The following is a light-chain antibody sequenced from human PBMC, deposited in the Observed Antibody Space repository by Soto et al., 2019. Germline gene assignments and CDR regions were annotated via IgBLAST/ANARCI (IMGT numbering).Light chain of an antibody. J-gene: IGKJ1*01. V-gene: IGKV1-5*01. CDR2: DAS. CDR1: QSISSS. CDR3: QQYGGFSRT. Sequence: DIQVTQSPSTLSASVGDRVTITCRASQSISSSLAWYHQKPGTAPKLLLYDASSLERGVPSRFSGSGYGTEFNLTISSLQPDDFATYYCQQYGGFSRTYGQGTKV.